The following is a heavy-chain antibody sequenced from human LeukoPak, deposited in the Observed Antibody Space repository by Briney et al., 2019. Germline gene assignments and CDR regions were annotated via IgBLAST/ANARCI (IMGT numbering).Heavy chain of an antibody. Sequence: GASVKVSCKASGFTFTSSAMQWVRQARGQRLEWIGWIVVGSGNTNYAQKFQERVTITRDMSTSTAYMELSSLRSEDTAVYYCAADLGAWELRHFQHWGQGTLVTVSS. CDR1: GFTFTSSA. D-gene: IGHD1-26*01. V-gene: IGHV1-58*02. CDR3: AADLGAWELRHFQH. J-gene: IGHJ1*01. CDR2: IVVGSGNT.